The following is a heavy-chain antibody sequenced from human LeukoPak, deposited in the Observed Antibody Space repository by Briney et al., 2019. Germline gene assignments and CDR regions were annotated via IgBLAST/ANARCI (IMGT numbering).Heavy chain of an antibody. V-gene: IGHV1-18*01. CDR2: ISAYNGNT. CDR3: ARKTYSSSLVWFDP. Sequence: ASVKVSCKASGYTFTSYGISWVRQAPGQGLEWMGWISAYNGNTNYAQKLQGRVTMTTDTSTSTAYMELRSLRSDDTAVYYCARKTYSSSLVWFDPWGQGTLVTVSS. D-gene: IGHD6-13*01. CDR1: GYTFTSYG. J-gene: IGHJ5*02.